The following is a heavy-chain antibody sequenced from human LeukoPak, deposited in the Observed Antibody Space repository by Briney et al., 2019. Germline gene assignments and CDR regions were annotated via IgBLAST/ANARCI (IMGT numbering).Heavy chain of an antibody. CDR2: ISGGGTTI. D-gene: IGHD5-18*01. CDR3: ARERVTWFDS. Sequence: PGGSLRLSCEASGFTFSSYAMTWVRQAPGQGLEWISYISGGGTTIYYADSVKGRFTISRDNARNSLYLQMSSLRAEDTAVYYCARERVTWFDSWGQGTLVTVSS. J-gene: IGHJ5*01. CDR1: GFTFSSYA. V-gene: IGHV3-48*03.